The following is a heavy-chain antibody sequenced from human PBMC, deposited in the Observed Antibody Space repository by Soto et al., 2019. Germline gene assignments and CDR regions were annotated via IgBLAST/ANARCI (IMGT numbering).Heavy chain of an antibody. Sequence: PGGSLRLSCAASGFTFDDYAMHWVRQAPGKGLEWVSGISWNSGSIGYADSVKGRFTISRDNAKNSLYLQMNSLRAEDTALYYCAKSRRPQWLLTKYFDSWGQGALVTVSS. CDR1: GFTFDDYA. V-gene: IGHV3-9*01. J-gene: IGHJ4*02. D-gene: IGHD5-12*01. CDR2: ISWNSGSI. CDR3: AKSRRPQWLLTKYFDS.